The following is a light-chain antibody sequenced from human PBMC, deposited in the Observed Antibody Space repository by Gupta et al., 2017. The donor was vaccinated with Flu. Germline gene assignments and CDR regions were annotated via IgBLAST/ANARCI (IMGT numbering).Light chain of an antibody. CDR1: NMESKS. Sequence: SSVLTQPPSVSVAPGPTARITWGGDNMESKSVHWYRQRPGQATVLVVYDDRDRPSGSPDRFSGSHSGNTATLTIIRVEAGDEADYHCQVWYSSSDRPWVFGGGTKLTVL. J-gene: IGLJ3*02. V-gene: IGLV3-21*02. CDR2: DDR. CDR3: QVWYSSSDRPWV.